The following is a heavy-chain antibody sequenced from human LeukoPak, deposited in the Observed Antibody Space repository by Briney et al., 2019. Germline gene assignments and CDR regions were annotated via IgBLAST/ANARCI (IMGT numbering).Heavy chain of an antibody. CDR3: ARPLTYYYDSSGYYHDAFDI. CDR1: GGTFSSYA. J-gene: IGHJ3*02. CDR2: LIPIFGTA. Sequence: GASVKVSCKASGGTFSSYAISWVRQAPGQGLEWMGGLIPIFGTANYAQKFQGRVTITADESTSTAYMELSSLRSEDTAVYYCARPLTYYYDSSGYYHDAFDIWGQGTMVTVSS. D-gene: IGHD3-22*01. V-gene: IGHV1-69*01.